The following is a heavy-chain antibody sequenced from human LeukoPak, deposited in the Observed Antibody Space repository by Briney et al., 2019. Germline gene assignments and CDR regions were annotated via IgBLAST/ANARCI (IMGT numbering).Heavy chain of an antibody. D-gene: IGHD1-26*01. J-gene: IGHJ4*02. CDR1: GFTFSSYA. Sequence: PGGSLRLSCAASGFTFSSYAMHWVRQAPGKGLEYVSAISSNGGSTYYANSVKGRFTISRDNSKNTLYLQMGSLRAEDMAVYYCAREWELPGGGFDYWGQGTLVTVSS. CDR2: ISSNGGST. V-gene: IGHV3-64*01. CDR3: AREWELPGGGFDY.